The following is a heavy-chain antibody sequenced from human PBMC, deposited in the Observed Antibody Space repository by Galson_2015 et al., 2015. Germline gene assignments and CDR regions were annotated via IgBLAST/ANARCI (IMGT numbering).Heavy chain of an antibody. Sequence: SLRLSCAASGFTFSGYWMCWVRQAPGKGLEWVANIKEDGSEKYYLDSVKDRFTISRDNTKNSLYLQMNSLRAEDTAVYYCARDFKFGGVIFDYWGQGTLVTVSS. CDR1: GFTFSGYW. D-gene: IGHD3-16*01. CDR2: IKEDGSEK. J-gene: IGHJ4*02. CDR3: ARDFKFGGVIFDY. V-gene: IGHV3-7*05.